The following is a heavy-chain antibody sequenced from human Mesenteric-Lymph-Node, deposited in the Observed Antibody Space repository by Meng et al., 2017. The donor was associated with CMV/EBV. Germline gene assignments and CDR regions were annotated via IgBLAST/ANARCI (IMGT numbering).Heavy chain of an antibody. J-gene: IGHJ4*02. CDR3: ARVGTIIGGSKDKAPFDY. Sequence: SETLSLTCTVSGGSVSSGSYYWSWIRQPPGKGLEWIGYIYYSGSTNYNPSLKSRVTISVDTSKNRFSLKLSSVTAADTAVYYCARVGTIIGGSKDKAPFDYWGQGTLVTVSS. CDR2: IYYSGST. D-gene: IGHD3-3*01. CDR1: GGSVSSGSYY. V-gene: IGHV4-61*01.